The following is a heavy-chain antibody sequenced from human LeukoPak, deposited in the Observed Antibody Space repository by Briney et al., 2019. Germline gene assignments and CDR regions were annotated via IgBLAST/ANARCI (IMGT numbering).Heavy chain of an antibody. CDR1: GFTFSTYA. Sequence: PGESLRLSCAASGFTFSTYAMSWVRQAPGKGLEWVSGISDSGYKTYYADSVKGRFTISRDNSKNTLYLEMNSLRADDTAVYYCAKERSSGWPFDYWGQGTLVTVSS. CDR2: ISDSGYKT. CDR3: AKERSSGWPFDY. V-gene: IGHV3-23*01. D-gene: IGHD6-19*01. J-gene: IGHJ4*02.